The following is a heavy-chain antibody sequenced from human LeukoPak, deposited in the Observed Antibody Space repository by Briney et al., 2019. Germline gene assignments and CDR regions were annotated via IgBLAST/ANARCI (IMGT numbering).Heavy chain of an antibody. CDR3: ARGNGYNNDLDS. V-gene: IGHV4-59*11. D-gene: IGHD5-24*01. CDR1: GGSISSHY. CDR2: MYHSGSS. J-gene: IGHJ4*02. Sequence: SETLSLTCTVSGGSISSHYWSWIRQPPGKGLEFIGSMYHSGSSNYNPSLKSRVTISVDTPRNQFSLKLSSVTAADTAVYYCARGNGYNNDLDSWGQGTLVTVSS.